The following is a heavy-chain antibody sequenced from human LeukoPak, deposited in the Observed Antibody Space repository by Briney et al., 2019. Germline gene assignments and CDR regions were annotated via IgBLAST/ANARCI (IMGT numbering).Heavy chain of an antibody. CDR2: INPNSGGT. Sequence: GASVKVSCKASGYTFTGYYKHWVRQAPGQGLEWMGWINPNSGGTNYAQKFQGRVTMTRDTSISTAYMELSRLRSDDTAVYYCASDYSSIAASLGFDPWGQGTLVTVSS. CDR1: GYTFTGYY. D-gene: IGHD6-6*01. J-gene: IGHJ5*02. CDR3: ASDYSSIAASLGFDP. V-gene: IGHV1-2*02.